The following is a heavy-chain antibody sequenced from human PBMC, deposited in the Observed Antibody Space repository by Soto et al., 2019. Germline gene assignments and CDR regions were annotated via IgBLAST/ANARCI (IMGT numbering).Heavy chain of an antibody. V-gene: IGHV3-21*06. Sequence: GGSLRLSCAASGFTFTRYSMNWVRQAPGKGLEWVSSISSTTKYIYYGDSMKGRFTISRDNAKNSLYLEMNSLRAEYTAVYYCARESEDLTSNFDYWGQGTLVTVSS. CDR1: GFTFTRYS. CDR3: ARESEDLTSNFDY. CDR2: ISSTTKYI. J-gene: IGHJ4*02.